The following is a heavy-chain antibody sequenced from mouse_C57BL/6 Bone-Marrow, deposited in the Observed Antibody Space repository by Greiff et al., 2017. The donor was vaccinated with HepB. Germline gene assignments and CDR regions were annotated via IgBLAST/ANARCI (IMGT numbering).Heavy chain of an antibody. V-gene: IGHV1-82*01. D-gene: IGHD2-1*01. CDR1: GYAFSSSW. Sequence: QVQLQQSGPELVKPGASVKISCKASGYAFSSSWMNWVKQRPGNGLEWIGRIYPGDGDTNYNGKFKGKATLTADKSSSTAYMQLSSLTSEDSAVYFCAVYGNYDYWGQGTTLTVSS. J-gene: IGHJ2*01. CDR3: AVYGNYDY. CDR2: IYPGDGDT.